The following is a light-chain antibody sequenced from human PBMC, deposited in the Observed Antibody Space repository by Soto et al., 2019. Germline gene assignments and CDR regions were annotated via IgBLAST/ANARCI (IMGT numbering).Light chain of an antibody. CDR3: SSNAGSNTFVV. J-gene: IGLJ2*01. V-gene: IGLV2-8*01. CDR2: EVS. Sequence: QSVLTQPPSASGSPGQSVTISCTGTSSDVGGYNYVSWYQQHPGKAPKVMIYEVSKRPSGVPDRFSGSKSGNTASLTVSGLQAEDDADYYCSSNAGSNTFVVFGGGTKLTVL. CDR1: SSDVGGYNY.